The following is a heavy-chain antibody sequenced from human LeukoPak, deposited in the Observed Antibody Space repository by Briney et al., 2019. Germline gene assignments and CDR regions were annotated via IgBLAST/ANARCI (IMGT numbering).Heavy chain of an antibody. D-gene: IGHD1-26*01. CDR3: ARDSASYGWFDP. Sequence: SETLSLTCTVSGGSISSYYWSWIRQPAGKGLEWIGRIYTSGSTSYNPSLKSRVTMSVDTSKNQFSLKLTSVTAADTAVYYCARDSASYGWFDPWGQGTLVTVSS. J-gene: IGHJ5*02. CDR1: GGSISSYY. CDR2: IYTSGST. V-gene: IGHV4-4*07.